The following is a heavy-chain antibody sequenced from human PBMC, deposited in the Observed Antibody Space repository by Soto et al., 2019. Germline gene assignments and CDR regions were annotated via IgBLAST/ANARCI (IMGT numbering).Heavy chain of an antibody. Sequence: EVHLVESGGSVVRPGGSLRLSCAASGFTFDDYALSWVRQGPGKGLEWVSHITWNGDSTTYAESVRGRFTISRDNAKNSLSLQMNSLRAGDTALYYCARAARYGDYQRHFDYWGQGTLFTVSS. CDR2: ITWNGDST. J-gene: IGHJ4*02. V-gene: IGHV3-20*04. CDR1: GFTFDDYA. D-gene: IGHD4-17*01. CDR3: ARAARYGDYQRHFDY.